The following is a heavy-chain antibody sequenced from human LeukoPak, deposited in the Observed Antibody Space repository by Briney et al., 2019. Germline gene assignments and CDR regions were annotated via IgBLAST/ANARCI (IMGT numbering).Heavy chain of an antibody. J-gene: IGHJ4*02. CDR2: IRSKIYGGTP. CDR3: TRDQTPYY. Sequence: GGSLRLSCTASGFTFGDYAMTWVRQAPGKGLEWVGFIRSKIYGGTPEYAASVKGRFTISRDDSKGIAYLQMNSLKTEDTAVYYRTRDQTPYYWGQGTLVTVSS. CDR1: GFTFGDYA. V-gene: IGHV3-49*04.